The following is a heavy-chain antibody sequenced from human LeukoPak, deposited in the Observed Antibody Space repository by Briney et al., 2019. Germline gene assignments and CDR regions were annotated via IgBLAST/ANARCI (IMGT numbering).Heavy chain of an antibody. CDR1: GFTFSSYS. Sequence: GGSLRLSCAASGFTFSSYSMNWVRQAPGKGLEWVSSISSSSSYIYYADSVKGRFTISRDNAKNSLYLQMNSLRAEDTAVYYCATPEGYCSSTSCYRDYWGQGTLVTVSS. CDR2: ISSSSSYI. J-gene: IGHJ4*02. V-gene: IGHV3-21*01. D-gene: IGHD2-2*01. CDR3: ATPEGYCSSTSCYRDY.